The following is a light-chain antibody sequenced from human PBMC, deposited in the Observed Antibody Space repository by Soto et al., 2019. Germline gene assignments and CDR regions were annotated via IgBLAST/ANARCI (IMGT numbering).Light chain of an antibody. Sequence: EIVLTQSPATLSFSPGERATLSCSASQSISKYLAWYQQRPGQAPRLLIYDASTRATGIPARFSGSWSGTDFTLTISSLEPEDFAVYYCQQRSNWRGTFGGGTKVEI. J-gene: IGKJ4*01. CDR1: QSISKY. CDR2: DAS. V-gene: IGKV3-11*01. CDR3: QQRSNWRGT.